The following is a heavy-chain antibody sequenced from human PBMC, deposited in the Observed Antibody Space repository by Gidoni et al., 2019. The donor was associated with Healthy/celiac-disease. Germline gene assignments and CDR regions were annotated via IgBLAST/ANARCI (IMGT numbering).Heavy chain of an antibody. V-gene: IGHV3-11*01. D-gene: IGHD4-4*01. Sequence: VQLVESGGGLVKPGGSLSLSCAPSGFPFSDHYMGWIRQAPGRGREWVSYISSSGSTLYYADAVKGRFTISRDNAKNSLYLQMNSLKAEDTAVYYCAREGGGSNYGYYYYYMDVWGKGTTVTVSS. J-gene: IGHJ6*03. CDR3: AREGGGSNYGYYYYYMDV. CDR1: GFPFSDHY. CDR2: ISSSGSTL.